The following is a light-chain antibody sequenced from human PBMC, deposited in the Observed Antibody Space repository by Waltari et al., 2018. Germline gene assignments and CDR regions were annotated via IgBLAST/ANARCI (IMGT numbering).Light chain of an antibody. CDR1: QTVTSH. CDR2: AAS. V-gene: IGKV3-20*01. J-gene: IGKJ2*01. Sequence: EIVLTQSPGTLSLSAGERATLSCRASQTVTSHLAWYQQKPGQAPRLLIYAASSRATGIPARFSGSGSGTDFALTIIRLEPEDSAVYYCQHYGRTPPMYTFGQGTKLEIK. CDR3: QHYGRTPPMYT.